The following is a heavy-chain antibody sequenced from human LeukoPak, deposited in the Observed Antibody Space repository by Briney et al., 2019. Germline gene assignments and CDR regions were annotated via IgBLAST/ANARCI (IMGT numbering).Heavy chain of an antibody. CDR2: ISSGSGYI. V-gene: IGHV3-21*01. D-gene: IGHD6-13*01. J-gene: IGHJ4*02. CDR1: GFTFNSYS. CDR3: ARDGWPGSSYYRPFDY. Sequence: GGSLRLSCAASGFTFNSYSINWVRQAPGKGLEWVSSISSGSGYIYYADSVKGRFTISRDDAKNSLYLQMNSLRADDTAVYYCARDGWPGSSYYRPFDYWGQGTLVTVSS.